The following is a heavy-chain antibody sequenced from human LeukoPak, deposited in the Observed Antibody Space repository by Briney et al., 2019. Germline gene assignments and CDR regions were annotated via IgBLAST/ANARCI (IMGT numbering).Heavy chain of an antibody. CDR3: ADGYGGNSKFDY. J-gene: IGHJ4*02. CDR2: IYHSGST. V-gene: IGHV4-38-2*02. CDR1: GYSISSGYY. Sequence: SETLSLTCTVSGYSISSGYYWGWIRQPPGKGLEWIGSIYHSGSTYYNPSLKSRVTISVDTSKNQFSLKLSSVTAADTAVYYCADGYGGNSKFDYRGQGTLVTVSS. D-gene: IGHD4-23*01.